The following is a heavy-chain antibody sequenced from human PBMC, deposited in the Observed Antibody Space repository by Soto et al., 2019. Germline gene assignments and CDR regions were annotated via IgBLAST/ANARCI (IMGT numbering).Heavy chain of an antibody. CDR3: ASSGYCSGGSCSPIYYYYYYGMDV. V-gene: IGHV4-59*08. Sequence: WETLSLTCIVGGSAISSCYWRWIPQPPGSRLEWSGYICYSGSTNYNPSLKSRVTISVDTSKNQFSLKLSSVTAADTAVYYCASSGYCSGGSCSPIYYYYYYGMDVWGQGTTVT. J-gene: IGHJ6*02. CDR1: GSAISSCY. CDR2: ICYSGST. D-gene: IGHD2-15*01.